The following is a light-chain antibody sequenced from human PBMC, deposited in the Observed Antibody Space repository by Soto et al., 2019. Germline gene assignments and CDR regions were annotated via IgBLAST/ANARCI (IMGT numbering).Light chain of an antibody. V-gene: IGKV1-39*01. CDR2: DAS. Sequence: DIQMTQSPSSLSASVGDRVIITCRSSQSISSYLNWYQQHPGKAPKLLIYDASSLQSGVPSRFSGSGSGTDFTLTISSLQPEDFATYYCQQSYSSLQLTFGGGTKGDIK. J-gene: IGKJ4*01. CDR3: QQSYSSLQLT. CDR1: QSISSY.